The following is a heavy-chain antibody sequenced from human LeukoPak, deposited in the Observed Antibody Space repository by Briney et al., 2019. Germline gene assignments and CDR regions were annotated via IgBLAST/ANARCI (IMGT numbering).Heavy chain of an antibody. CDR3: ARGSRPTTSFQYYYYGMDV. D-gene: IGHD4-11*01. V-gene: IGHV3-11*01. CDR1: GFMFSDYY. J-gene: IGHJ6*02. Sequence: GGSLRLSCEASGFMFSDYYIFWIRQAPGKGLEWVSYISSSGRTIYYADSVKGRFTVSRDNAKNSLDVQMNSLRAEDTAVYYCARGSRPTTSFQYYYYGMDVWGQGTTVTVSS. CDR2: ISSSGRTI.